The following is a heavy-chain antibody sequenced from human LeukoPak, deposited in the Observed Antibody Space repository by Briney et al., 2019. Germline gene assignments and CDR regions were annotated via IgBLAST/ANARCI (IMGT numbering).Heavy chain of an antibody. CDR3: ASDLTDYDSSVDY. CDR2: ISSSSSYI. V-gene: IGHV3-21*01. D-gene: IGHD3-22*01. CDR1: GFTFSSYS. J-gene: IGHJ4*02. Sequence: GGSLRLSCAASGFTFSSYSMNWVRQAPGKGLEWVSSISSSSSYIYYADSVKGRFTISRDNAKNSLYLQMNSLRAEDTAVYYCASDLTDYDSSVDYWGQGTLVTVSS.